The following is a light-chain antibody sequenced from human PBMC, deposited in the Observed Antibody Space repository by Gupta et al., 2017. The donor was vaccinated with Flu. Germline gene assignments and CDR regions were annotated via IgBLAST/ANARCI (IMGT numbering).Light chain of an antibody. CDR2: GAS. Sequence: DIVMTQSPDSLAVSLGERATINCKSSQSILYSSNNKNYVAWYQQKPGHPPKLLIYGASTRQSGVPDRFSGDGSGTDFTLTISSLQAEDVAVYFCHQYYETPRTFGQGTKVEIK. CDR3: HQYYETPRT. J-gene: IGKJ1*01. V-gene: IGKV4-1*01. CDR1: QSILYSSNNKNY.